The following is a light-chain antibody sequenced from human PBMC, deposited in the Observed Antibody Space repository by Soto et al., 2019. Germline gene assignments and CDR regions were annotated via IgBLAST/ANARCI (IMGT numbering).Light chain of an antibody. V-gene: IGLV2-23*01. CDR3: CSYAGSSTSFVV. Sequence: QSALTQPSSVSGSPGQSITISCTGTSSDVGSYNRVSWYQQHPGKAPKLMIYEGSKRPSGVSNRFSGSKSGNTAALTISGLQAEDEADYYCCSYAGSSTSFVVFGGGTQLTVL. J-gene: IGLJ2*01. CDR2: EGS. CDR1: SSDVGSYNR.